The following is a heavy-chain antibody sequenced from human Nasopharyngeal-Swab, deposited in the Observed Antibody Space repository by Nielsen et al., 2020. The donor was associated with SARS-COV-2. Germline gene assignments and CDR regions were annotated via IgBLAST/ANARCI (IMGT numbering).Heavy chain of an antibody. D-gene: IGHD1-26*01. CDR1: GFTFSDYY. CDR3: ARVSGSYFDYGMDV. Sequence: GGSLRLSCAASGFTFSDYYMSWIRQAPGKGLEWVSYISSSSSYTNYADSVKGRFTISRDNAKNSLYLQMNSLRAEDTAVYYCARVSGSYFDYGMDVWGQGTTVTVSS. CDR2: ISSSSSYT. V-gene: IGHV3-11*06. J-gene: IGHJ6*02.